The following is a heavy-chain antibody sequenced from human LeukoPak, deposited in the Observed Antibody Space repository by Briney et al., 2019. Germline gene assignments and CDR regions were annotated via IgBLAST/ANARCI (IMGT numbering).Heavy chain of an antibody. CDR2: IHPNSGGNPNSGGT. CDR3: ARKYSGYDYLGGDYYYYYYMDV. V-gene: IGHV1-2*02. Sequence: GASVKVSCKASGYTLTGYYMHWVRQAPGQGLEWVGWIHPNSGGNPNSGGTNYAQKFQGRVTMTRDTTISTAYMELSRLRSDDTAVYYCARKYSGYDYLGGDYYYYYYMDVWGKGTTVTISS. D-gene: IGHD5-12*01. J-gene: IGHJ6*03. CDR1: GYTLTGYY.